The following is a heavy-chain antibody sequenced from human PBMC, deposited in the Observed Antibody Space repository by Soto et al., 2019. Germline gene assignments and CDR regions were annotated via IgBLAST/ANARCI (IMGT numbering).Heavy chain of an antibody. D-gene: IGHD5-18*01. Sequence: TGGSLRLSCAASGFTFSNFARNWVRQAPGKGLEWVSGIIGSGDTTYYADSVKGRFTISRDKSKTTLYLQMNSLRAEDTAIYYCAKHGGYSFGPGDYYGMDIWGQGTTVTVSS. CDR2: IIGSGDTT. V-gene: IGHV3-23*01. CDR1: GFTFSNFA. CDR3: AKHGGYSFGPGDYYGMDI. J-gene: IGHJ6*02.